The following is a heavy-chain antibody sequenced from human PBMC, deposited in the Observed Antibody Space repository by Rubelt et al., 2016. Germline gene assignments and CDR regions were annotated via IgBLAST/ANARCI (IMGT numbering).Heavy chain of an antibody. CDR2: IYYTGST. J-gene: IGHJ4*02. V-gene: IGHV4-39*07. CDR3: SRTGPSTSAIY. D-gene: IGHD6-6*01. CDR1: GGSISSSSNY. Sequence: QLQLQESGPGLVKPSETLSLTCTVSGGSISSSSNYWGWIRQPPWKGLEWLGSIYYTGSTYYNPSLKSRVTISADTSKNQFSLKVRSVTAADTAVYYCSRTGPSTSAIYWGQGTLVTGSS.